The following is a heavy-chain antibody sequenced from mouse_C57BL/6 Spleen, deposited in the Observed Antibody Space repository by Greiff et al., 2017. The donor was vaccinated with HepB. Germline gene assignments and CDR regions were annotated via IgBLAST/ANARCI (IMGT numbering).Heavy chain of an antibody. V-gene: IGHV1-19*01. J-gene: IGHJ2*01. CDR3: AREDYDYALDY. Sequence: EVQLQQSGPVLVKPGASVKMSCKASGYTFTDYYMNWVKQSHGKSLEWIGVINPYNGGTSYNQKFKGKATLTVDKSSSTAYMELNSLTSEDSAVYYCAREDYDYALDYWGQGTTLTVSS. CDR2: INPYNGGT. CDR1: GYTFTDYY. D-gene: IGHD2-4*01.